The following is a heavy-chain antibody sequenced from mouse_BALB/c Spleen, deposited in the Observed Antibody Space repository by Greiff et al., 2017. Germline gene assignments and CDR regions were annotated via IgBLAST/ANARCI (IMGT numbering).Heavy chain of an antibody. CDR3: ARDRGYTMSATGYAMDY. Sequence: EVKLVESGGGLVQPGGSLRLSCATSGFTFTDYYMSWVRQPPGKALEWLGFIRNKANGYTTEYSASVKGRFTISRDNSQSILYLQMNTMRAEDSATYYCARDRGYTMSATGYAMDYWGQGTSVTVSS. V-gene: IGHV7-3*02. D-gene: IGHD2-4*01. CDR2: IRNKANGYTT. CDR1: GFTFTDYY. J-gene: IGHJ4*01.